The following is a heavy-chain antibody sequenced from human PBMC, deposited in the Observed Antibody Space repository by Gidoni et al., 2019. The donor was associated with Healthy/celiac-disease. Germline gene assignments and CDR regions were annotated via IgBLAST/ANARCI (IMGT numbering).Heavy chain of an antibody. CDR3: ASLGWVVPAAIRDYYYYMDV. J-gene: IGHJ6*03. CDR1: GFTFSSYG. Sequence: QVQLVESGGGVVQPGRSLRLSCAASGFTFSSYGMHWVRQAPGKGLEWVAVIWYDGSNKYYADSVKGRFTISRDNSKNTLYLQMNSLRAEDTAVYYCASLGWVVPAAIRDYYYYMDVWGKGTTVTVSS. CDR2: IWYDGSNK. V-gene: IGHV3-33*08. D-gene: IGHD2-2*02.